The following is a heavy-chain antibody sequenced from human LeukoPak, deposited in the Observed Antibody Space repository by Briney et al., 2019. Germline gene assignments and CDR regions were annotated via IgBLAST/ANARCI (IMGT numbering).Heavy chain of an antibody. CDR2: IKQDGSEK. D-gene: IGHD3-10*02. CDR1: GFNFYNFW. V-gene: IGHV3-7*01. J-gene: IGHJ6*04. Sequence: GGSLRLSCAVSGFNFYNFWMTWVRQAPGKGLEWVANIKQDGSEKYYAASVKGRFTISRDNAKNSLYLQMNSLRAEDTAVYYCAELGITMIGGVWGKGTTVTISS. CDR3: AELGITMIGGV.